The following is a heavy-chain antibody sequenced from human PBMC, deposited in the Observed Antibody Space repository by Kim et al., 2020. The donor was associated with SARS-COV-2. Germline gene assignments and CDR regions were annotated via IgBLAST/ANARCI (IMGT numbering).Heavy chain of an antibody. D-gene: IGHD2-2*01. Sequence: GGSLRLSCAASGFSFSSYVMSWVRQAPGKGLEWVSAIGGGEDRTYYAESVKGRFTIARNPSKSTVYLQMNNLRVDDTAVYFCAKDRTQDGSRLWYLDLWGRGTLVTV. CDR3: AKDRTQDGSRLWYLDL. J-gene: IGHJ2*01. CDR1: GFSFSSYV. CDR2: IGGGEDRT. V-gene: IGHV3-23*01.